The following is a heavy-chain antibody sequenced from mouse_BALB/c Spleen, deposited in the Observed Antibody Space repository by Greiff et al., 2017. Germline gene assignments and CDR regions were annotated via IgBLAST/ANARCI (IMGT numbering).Heavy chain of an antibody. Sequence: EVKLMESGGGLVKPGGSLKLSCAASGFTFSDYYLWWGRRTPAKKLVGGATIIDCGSYTNYPDSVKGRFTISRDNAKNNLYLQMSSLKSEDTAMYYCAREGYRGAMDYWGEGTSVTVSS. CDR1: GFTFSDYY. J-gene: IGHJ4*01. V-gene: IGHV5-4*02. CDR2: IIDCGSYT. D-gene: IGHD2-14*01. CDR3: AREGYRGAMDY.